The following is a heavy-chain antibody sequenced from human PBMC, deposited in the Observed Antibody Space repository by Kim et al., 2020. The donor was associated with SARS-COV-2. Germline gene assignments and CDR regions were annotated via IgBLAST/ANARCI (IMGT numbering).Heavy chain of an antibody. CDR1: GYTFTSYG. CDR3: ARDLVRLVVAATLAFDY. J-gene: IGHJ4*02. CDR2: ISAYNGNT. Sequence: ASVKVSCKASGYTFTSYGISWVRQAPGQGLEWMGWISAYNGNTNYAQKLQGRVTMTTDTSTSTAYMELRSLRSDDTAVYYCARDLVRLVVAATLAFDYWGQGTLVTVSS. V-gene: IGHV1-18*01. D-gene: IGHD2-15*01.